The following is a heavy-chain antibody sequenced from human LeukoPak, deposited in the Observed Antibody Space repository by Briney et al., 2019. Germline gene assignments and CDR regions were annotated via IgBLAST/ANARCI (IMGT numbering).Heavy chain of an antibody. CDR3: ARDKAVTTELTQYFQH. V-gene: IGHV1-18*01. J-gene: IGHJ1*01. Sequence: ASVKVSCKPSGYTFTNYGVSWVRQAPGQGLEWMGWISAYNGYTNYAQKLQVRVTMTTDTSTSTAYMELRSLTSDDTAVYYCARDKAVTTELTQYFQHWGQGTLVTVSS. CDR2: ISAYNGYT. CDR1: GYTFTNYG. D-gene: IGHD4-11*01.